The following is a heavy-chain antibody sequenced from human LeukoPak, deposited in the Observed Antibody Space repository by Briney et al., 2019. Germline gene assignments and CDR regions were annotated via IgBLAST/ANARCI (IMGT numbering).Heavy chain of an antibody. CDR1: GYSISSGYY. D-gene: IGHD3-22*01. CDR2: IYHSGST. Sequence: SETLSLTCAVSGYSISSGYYWGWIRQPPGKGLEWIGSIYHSGSTYYNPSLKSRVTISVDTSKNQFPLKLSSVTAADTAVYYCASPYYYDSSGYGDAFDIWGQGTMVTVSS. J-gene: IGHJ3*02. CDR3: ASPYYYDSSGYGDAFDI. V-gene: IGHV4-38-2*01.